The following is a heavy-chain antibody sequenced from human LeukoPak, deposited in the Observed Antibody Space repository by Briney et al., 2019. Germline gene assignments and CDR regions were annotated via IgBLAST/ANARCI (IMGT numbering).Heavy chain of an antibody. Sequence: SVKVSCKASGGAFSSYGISWVRQAPGQGLEWMGGIIPIFGKPNYAQKFQGRVTITADKSTNTAYMELSRLRREDTAVYYCARDSRKLAGPGGYMDVWGKGTTVSVSS. CDR2: IIPIFGKP. D-gene: IGHD1-1*01. V-gene: IGHV1-69*06. CDR3: ARDSRKLAGPGGYMDV. CDR1: GGAFSSYG. J-gene: IGHJ6*03.